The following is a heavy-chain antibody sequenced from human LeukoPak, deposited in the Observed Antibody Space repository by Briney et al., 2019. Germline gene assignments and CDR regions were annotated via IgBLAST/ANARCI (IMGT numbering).Heavy chain of an antibody. CDR3: ARDSPRAYSSSWYWFDP. Sequence: PSETLSPTCTVSGGSISSSSYYWGWTRQPPGKGLEWIGSIYYSGSTYYNPSLKSRVTISVDTSKNQFSLKLSSVTAADTAVYYCARDSPRAYSSSWYWFDPWGQGTLVTVSS. J-gene: IGHJ5*02. CDR2: IYYSGST. CDR1: GGSISSSSYY. V-gene: IGHV4-39*02. D-gene: IGHD6-13*01.